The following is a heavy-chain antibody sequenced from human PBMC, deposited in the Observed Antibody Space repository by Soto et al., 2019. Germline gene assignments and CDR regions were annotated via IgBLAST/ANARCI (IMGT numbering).Heavy chain of an antibody. D-gene: IGHD2-15*01. J-gene: IGHJ3*02. CDR3: ARRSPSWAFDI. Sequence: EVLLLESGGGLVQPGGSLRLSCAASGFTFSSYAMSWVRQAPGKGLEWVSAISGSGSSTYYADSVKGRFTISTDTSKNTLYLRMNSLRAEDTAVYYCARRSPSWAFDIWGQGTMVTVSS. CDR1: GFTFSSYA. CDR2: ISGSGSST. V-gene: IGHV3-23*01.